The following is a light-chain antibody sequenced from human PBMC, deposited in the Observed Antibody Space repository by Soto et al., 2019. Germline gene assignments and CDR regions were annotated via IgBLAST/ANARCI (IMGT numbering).Light chain of an antibody. CDR1: QSISSW. CDR3: QQDKSYHT. J-gene: IGKJ4*01. V-gene: IGKV1-5*03. Sequence: DIQMTQSPSTLSASVGDRVTITCRASQSISSWLAWYQQKPGKAPKLLIYKASSLESWVPSRFSGSGSGTEFTLTISSLQPEDFSYYYYQQDKSYHTFGRGTKVEIK. CDR2: KAS.